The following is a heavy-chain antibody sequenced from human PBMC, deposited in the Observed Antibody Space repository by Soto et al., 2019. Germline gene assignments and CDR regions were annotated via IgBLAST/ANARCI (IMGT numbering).Heavy chain of an antibody. CDR1: GYTFTSYA. V-gene: IGHV1-3*01. Sequence: ASVKVSCKASGYTFTSYAMHWVRQAPGQRLEWMGWINAGNGNTNYAQKLQGRVTMTTDTSTSTAYMELRSLRSDDTAVYYCARAFGDSSGWKYYFEYWGQGTRVTVSS. CDR2: INAGNGNT. CDR3: ARAFGDSSGWKYYFEY. D-gene: IGHD6-19*01. J-gene: IGHJ4*02.